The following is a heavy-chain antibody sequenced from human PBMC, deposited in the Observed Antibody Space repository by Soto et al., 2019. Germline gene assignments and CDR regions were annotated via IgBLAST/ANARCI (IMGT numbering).Heavy chain of an antibody. CDR3: AKDQYCSSTSCLDP. D-gene: IGHD2-2*01. J-gene: IGHJ5*02. CDR2: ISYDGSNK. Sequence: SLRLSCAASRFTFSSYGIHWVRQTPGKGLEWVAVISYDGSNKYYADSVKGRFTISRDNSKNTLYLQMNSLRAEDTAVYYCAKDQYCSSTSCLDPWGQGTLVTVSS. V-gene: IGHV3-30*18. CDR1: RFTFSSYG.